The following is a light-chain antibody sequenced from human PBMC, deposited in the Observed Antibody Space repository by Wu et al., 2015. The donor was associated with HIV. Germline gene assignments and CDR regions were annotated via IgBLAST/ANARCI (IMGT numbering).Light chain of an antibody. V-gene: IGKV1-39*01. J-gene: IGKJ5*01. Sequence: DIRVTQSPSSLSASIGDRVTITCRTSQNINNFLNWYQQKPGKAPKLLISAASNLQSGAPPRFSGSGSGTEFTLSIDSLQPEDFATYFCQESSNTPPAFGQGTRVDI. CDR2: AAS. CDR3: QESSNTPPA. CDR1: QNINNF.